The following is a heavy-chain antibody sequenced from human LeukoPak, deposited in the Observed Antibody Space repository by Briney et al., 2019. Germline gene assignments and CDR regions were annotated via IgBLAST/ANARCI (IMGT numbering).Heavy chain of an antibody. CDR2: IKQDGSEK. D-gene: IGHD6-19*01. CDR1: GFTFSSYW. CDR3: ARVGSGSSGWATSYFDY. Sequence: GGSLRLSCAASGFTFSSYWMSWVRQAPGKGLEWVANIKQDGSEKYYVDSVKGRFTISRDNAKNSLYLQMNSLRAEDTAVYYCARVGSGSSGWATSYFDYWGQGTLVTVSS. J-gene: IGHJ4*02. V-gene: IGHV3-7*01.